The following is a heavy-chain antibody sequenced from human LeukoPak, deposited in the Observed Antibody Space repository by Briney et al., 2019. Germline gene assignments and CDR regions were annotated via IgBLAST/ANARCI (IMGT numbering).Heavy chain of an antibody. J-gene: IGHJ4*02. V-gene: IGHV4-59*08. CDR2: IHYSGIT. Sequence: HPSETLSLTCTVSGGSITSYYWSWIRQPPGKGLEWIAYIHYSGITNHNPSLKSRVTISVDTSKNQFSLKVSSMTAADTAVYYCVRHSGYCSSTRCESKVDYWGQGTLVTVSS. CDR1: GGSITSYY. D-gene: IGHD2-2*01. CDR3: VRHSGYCSSTRCESKVDY.